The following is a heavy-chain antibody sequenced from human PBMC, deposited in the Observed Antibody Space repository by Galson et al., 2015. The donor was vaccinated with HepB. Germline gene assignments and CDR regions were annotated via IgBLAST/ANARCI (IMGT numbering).Heavy chain of an antibody. Sequence: SLRLSCAASGFTFSSYAMTWVRQAPGKGLEWVSSISGSADSTYYAESVKGRFTISRDNSKNTLYLQINSLKAEETAVYYCAKVPSACSGGSCYSYYYYYGMDVWGRGTTVTVSS. D-gene: IGHD2-15*01. CDR2: ISGSADST. CDR3: AKVPSACSGGSCYSYYYYYGMDV. J-gene: IGHJ6*02. V-gene: IGHV3-23*01. CDR1: GFTFSSYA.